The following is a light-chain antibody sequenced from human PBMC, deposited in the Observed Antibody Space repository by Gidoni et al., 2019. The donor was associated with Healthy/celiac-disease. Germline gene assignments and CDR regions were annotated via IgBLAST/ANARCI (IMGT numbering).Light chain of an antibody. Sequence: DIPTTQYPSSLSASVGDRVTITCRASQSISSYLNWYQQKPGKAPKLLIYAASSLQSGVPSRFSGSGSGTDFTLTISSLQPEDFATYYCQQSYSTSCTFXHXTKLEIK. CDR3: QQSYSTSCT. CDR1: QSISSY. J-gene: IGKJ2*02. V-gene: IGKV1-39*01. CDR2: AAS.